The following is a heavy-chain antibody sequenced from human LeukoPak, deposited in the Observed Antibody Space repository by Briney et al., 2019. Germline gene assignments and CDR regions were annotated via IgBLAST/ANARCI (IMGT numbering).Heavy chain of an antibody. J-gene: IGHJ5*02. Sequence: PSETLSLTCTVSGGPISSYYWSWIRQPPGKGLEWIGYIYYSGSTNYNPSLKSRVTISVDTSKNQFSLKLSSVTAADTAEYYCARDGGYRRQVWFDPWGQGTLVTVSS. CDR1: GGPISSYY. V-gene: IGHV4-59*01. D-gene: IGHD1-14*01. CDR2: IYYSGST. CDR3: ARDGGYRRQVWFDP.